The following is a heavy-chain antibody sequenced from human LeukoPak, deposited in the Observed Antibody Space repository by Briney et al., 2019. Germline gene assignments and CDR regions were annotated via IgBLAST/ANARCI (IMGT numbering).Heavy chain of an antibody. V-gene: IGHV4-4*07. CDR1: GGSISSYY. CDR2: IYTSGST. CDR3: ARVDYYHGSGSYYPNWFDP. D-gene: IGHD3-10*01. Sequence: SETLSLTCTVSGGSISSYYWSWIRQPAGKGLGWIGRIYTSGSTNYNPSLKSRVTMSVDTSKNQFSLKLSSVTAADTAVYYCARVDYYHGSGSYYPNWFDPWGQGTLVTVSS. J-gene: IGHJ5*02.